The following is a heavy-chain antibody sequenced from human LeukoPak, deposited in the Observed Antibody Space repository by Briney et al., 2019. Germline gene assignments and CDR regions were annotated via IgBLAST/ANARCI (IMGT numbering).Heavy chain of an antibody. D-gene: IGHD3-10*01. CDR1: GITFGSYW. Sequence: GGSLRLSCAASGITFGSYWMTWVRQAPGKGLECVANIKPDGSEKHYVDSVKGRFTISRDNSMDTLYLQMNSLRAEDTAVYFCAKDIATMAYFDFWGQGTLVTVSS. CDR2: IKPDGSEK. CDR3: AKDIATMAYFDF. J-gene: IGHJ4*02. V-gene: IGHV3-7*01.